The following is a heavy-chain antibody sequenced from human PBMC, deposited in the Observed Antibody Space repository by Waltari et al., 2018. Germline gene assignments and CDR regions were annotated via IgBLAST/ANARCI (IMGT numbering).Heavy chain of an antibody. CDR1: GYTFANYW. V-gene: IGHV5-51*01. CDR2: IFPDDSDT. D-gene: IGHD3-10*01. CDR3: ARPSWSRALWYGDF. Sequence: EAQLVQSGAEVKRPGESLGISCQGSGYTFANYWIGWVRQTPDQGLEWMGIIFPDDSDTRYSPSFQGQVTISVDKSINTAYLQWNSLKASDTAVYFCARPSWSRALWYGDFWGQGTVVTVYS. J-gene: IGHJ4*02.